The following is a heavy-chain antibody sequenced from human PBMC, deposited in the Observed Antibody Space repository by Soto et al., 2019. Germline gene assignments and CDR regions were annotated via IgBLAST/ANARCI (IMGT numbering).Heavy chain of an antibody. CDR2: IWYDGSNK. Sequence: QPGGSLRLSCAASGFTFSSYGMHWVRQAPGKGLEWVAVIWYDGSNKYYADSVKGRFTISRDNSKNTLYLQMNSLRAEDTAVYYYARDGYGMDVWGQGTTVTVSS. CDR3: ARDGYGMDV. J-gene: IGHJ6*02. CDR1: GFTFSSYG. V-gene: IGHV3-33*01.